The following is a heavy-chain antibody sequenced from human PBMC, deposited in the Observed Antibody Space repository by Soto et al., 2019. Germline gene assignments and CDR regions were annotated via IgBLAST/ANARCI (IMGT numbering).Heavy chain of an antibody. CDR1: GYTLTELS. V-gene: IGHV1-24*01. J-gene: IGHJ3*01. D-gene: IGHD2-2*01. CDR3: ATDLYCSSTSCYDAFDF. Sequence: ASVKVSCKVSGYTLTELSMHWVRQAPGKGLEWMGGFDPEDGETIYAQKFQGRVTMTEDTSTDTAYMELSSLRSEDTAVYYCATDLYCSSTSCYDAFDFWGQGTMVTGSS. CDR2: FDPEDGET.